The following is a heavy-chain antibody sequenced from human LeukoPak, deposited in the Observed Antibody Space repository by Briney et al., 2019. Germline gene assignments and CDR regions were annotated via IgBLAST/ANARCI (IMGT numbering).Heavy chain of an antibody. J-gene: IGHJ4*02. CDR3: ASLLSGSYYFDY. CDR2: INHSGST. V-gene: IGHV4-34*01. D-gene: IGHD1-26*01. CDR1: GGSFSGYY. Sequence: SETLSLTCAVYGGSFSGYYWSWIRQPPGKGLEWIGVINHSGSTNYNPSLKSRVTISVDTSKNQFSLKLSSVTAADTAVYYCASLLSGSYYFDYWGQGTLVTVSS.